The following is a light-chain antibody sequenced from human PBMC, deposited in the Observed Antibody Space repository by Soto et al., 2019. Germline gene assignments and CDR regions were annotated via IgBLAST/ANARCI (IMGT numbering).Light chain of an antibody. CDR2: DAS. J-gene: IGKJ1*01. V-gene: IGKV1-5*01. CDR1: QSISSY. Sequence: DIQITQSPSSLAAAVGDRVSITCRASQSISSYLNWYQQKPVKAPKLLIYDASSLESGVPSRFSGSGSGTEFTLTISSLQPDDFATYYCQQYNSYSTFGQGTKVDIK. CDR3: QQYNSYST.